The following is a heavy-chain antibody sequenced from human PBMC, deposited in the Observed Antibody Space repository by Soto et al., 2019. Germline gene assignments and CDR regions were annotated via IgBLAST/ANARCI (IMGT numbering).Heavy chain of an antibody. J-gene: IGHJ5*02. V-gene: IGHV4-38-2*02. CDR2: IDHTRIS. CDR1: GHSISSGSF. Sequence: SETLSLTCAVSGHSISSGSFWGWIRQPPGKGLEWIASIDHTRISYYNPSLKSRVTISVDTSKNQFSLKLSSVTAADTAVYYCARDVRVGASNWFDPWGQGSLVTVSP. D-gene: IGHD1-26*01. CDR3: ARDVRVGASNWFDP.